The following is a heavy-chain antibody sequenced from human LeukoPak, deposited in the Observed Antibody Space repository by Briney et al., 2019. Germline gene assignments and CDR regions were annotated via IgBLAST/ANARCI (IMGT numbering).Heavy chain of an antibody. CDR2: ISAYNGNT. D-gene: IGHD1-26*01. J-gene: IGHJ6*03. V-gene: IGHV1-18*01. Sequence: ASVKVSCKASGYTFTSYGISWVRQAPGQGLEWMGWISAYNGNTNYAQKLQGRVTMTTDTSTSTAYMELRSLRSDDTAVYYCARLAGATGPDLYYYYYYMDVWGKGTTVTISS. CDR1: GYTFTSYG. CDR3: ARLAGATGPDLYYYYYYMDV.